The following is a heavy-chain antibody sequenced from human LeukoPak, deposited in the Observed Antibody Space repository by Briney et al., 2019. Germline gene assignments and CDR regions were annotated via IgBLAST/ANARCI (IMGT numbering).Heavy chain of an antibody. D-gene: IGHD3-3*01. V-gene: IGHV3-21*01. CDR1: GFTFSSDS. Sequence: GGSLRLSCAASGFTFSSDSMTWVPEAPGKGLEWVSSIIRVSRYVYYADSVRGRFTISRDNAKNSLYLLMNSLRAEDTAVYYCARDRPTGASRLFVVQWGQGTLVTVSS. J-gene: IGHJ4*02. CDR2: IIRVSRYV. CDR3: ARDRPTGASRLFVVQ.